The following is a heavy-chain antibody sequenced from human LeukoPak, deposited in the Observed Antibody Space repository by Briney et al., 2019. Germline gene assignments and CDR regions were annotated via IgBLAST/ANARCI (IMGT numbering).Heavy chain of an antibody. Sequence: PGRSLRLSCAASGFTFSSYGMHWVRQAPGKGLEWVAVISYDGSNKYYADSVKGRFTISRDNSKNTLYLQMNSLRAEDTAVYYCAKAGKENGYDFFFKYWGQGILLTVSS. CDR3: AKAGKENGYDFFFKY. CDR1: GFTFSSYG. J-gene: IGHJ4*02. D-gene: IGHD3-3*01. CDR2: ISYDGSNK. V-gene: IGHV3-30*18.